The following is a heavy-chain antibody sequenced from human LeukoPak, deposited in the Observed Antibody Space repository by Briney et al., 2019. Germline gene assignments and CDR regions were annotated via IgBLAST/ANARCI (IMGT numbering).Heavy chain of an antibody. D-gene: IGHD5-18*01. CDR2: IYYSGST. CDR1: GGSIKGGGFF. J-gene: IGHJ3*02. Sequence: NPSQTLSLTCSVSGGSIKGGGFFRNWVRQHPGKGLEWIGHIYYSGSTSYNPSDKSRVTISVDTSKNQFSLKLTSVTAADTAMYYCARDHGRSYNYGSDALDIWGQGTLVIVSA. V-gene: IGHV4-31*03. CDR3: ARDHGRSYNYGSDALDI.